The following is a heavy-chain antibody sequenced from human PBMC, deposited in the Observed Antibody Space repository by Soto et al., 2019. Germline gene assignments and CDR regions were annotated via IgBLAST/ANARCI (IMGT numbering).Heavy chain of an antibody. V-gene: IGHV4-59*08. J-gene: IGHJ3*02. CDR3: ARRYGGAFDI. CDR1: GGSISTYS. CDR2: IYYSGST. D-gene: IGHD4-17*01. Sequence: PSETLSLTCTVSGGSISTYSWNWIRQAPGKGLEWIGYIYYSGSTNYNPSLKSRVTISVDTSKNQFSLKLSSVTAADTAVYYCARRYGGAFDIWGQGTMVTVSS.